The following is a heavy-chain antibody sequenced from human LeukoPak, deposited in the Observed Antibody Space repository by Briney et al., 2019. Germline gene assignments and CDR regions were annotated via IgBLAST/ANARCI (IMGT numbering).Heavy chain of an antibody. CDR2: ISGSGGST. J-gene: IGHJ4*02. V-gene: IGHV3-23*01. Sequence: SGGSLRLSCAASGFTFSSDAMSWVRQAPGKGLEWVSAISGSGGSTYYADSVKGRFTISRDNSKNTLYLQMNSLRAEDTAVYYCAKDGYSSGWYSPSLGYFDYWGQGTLVTVSS. CDR1: GFTFSSDA. D-gene: IGHD6-19*01. CDR3: AKDGYSSGWYSPSLGYFDY.